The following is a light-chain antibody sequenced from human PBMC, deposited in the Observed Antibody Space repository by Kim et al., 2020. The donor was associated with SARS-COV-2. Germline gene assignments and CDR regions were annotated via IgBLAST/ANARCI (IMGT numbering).Light chain of an antibody. CDR3: QQHSNWPLT. V-gene: IGKV3-11*01. J-gene: IGKJ1*01. CDR2: DAS. Sequence: LSPGERATLSCRASQSVSSYLAWYQQTPGQAPRLLIYDASSRASGIPARFSGSGSVTDFTLTISSLEPEDFAVYYCQQHSNWPLTFGRGTKVDIK. CDR1: QSVSSY.